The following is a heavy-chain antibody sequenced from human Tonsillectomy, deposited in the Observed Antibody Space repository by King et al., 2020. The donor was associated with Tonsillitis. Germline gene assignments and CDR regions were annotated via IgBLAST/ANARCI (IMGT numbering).Heavy chain of an antibody. Sequence: VQLQESGPGLVKPSETLSLTCAVSGSSISSGYYWGWIRQPPGEGLEWIGSIYHSGSTYYNPSLKSRVTLSVDTSKNQFSLKLSSVTAADTAVYCCARDARYYDSRGYTYFFDYWGQGTLVTVSS. CDR2: IYHSGST. V-gene: IGHV4-38-2*02. CDR3: ARDARYYDSRGYTYFFDY. J-gene: IGHJ4*02. CDR1: GSSISSGYY. D-gene: IGHD3-22*01.